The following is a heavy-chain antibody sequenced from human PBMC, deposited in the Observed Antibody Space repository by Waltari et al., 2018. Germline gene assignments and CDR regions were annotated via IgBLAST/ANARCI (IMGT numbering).Heavy chain of an antibody. CDR3: AKSPSIHLGYYYGSGSF. V-gene: IGHV3-23*04. D-gene: IGHD3-10*01. CDR2: ISGSGGST. Sequence: EVQLVESGGGLVQPGGSLRLSCAASGFTFSSYAMSWVRQAPGKGLEWVSAISGSGGSTYYADSVKGRFTISRDNSKNTLYLQMNSLRAEDTAVYYCAKSPSIHLGYYYGSGSFWGQGTLVTVSS. CDR1: GFTFSSYA. J-gene: IGHJ4*02.